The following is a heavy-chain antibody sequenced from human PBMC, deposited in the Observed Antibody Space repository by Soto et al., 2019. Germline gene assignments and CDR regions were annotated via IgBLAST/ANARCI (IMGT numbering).Heavy chain of an antibody. Sequence: LRLSCAASGFTFSSYEMNWVRQAPGKGLEWVSYISSSGSTIYYADSVKGRFTISRDNAKNSLYLQMNSLRAEDTAVYYCARFRVFRYYYGMDVWGQGTTVTVSS. CDR2: ISSSGSTI. J-gene: IGHJ6*02. CDR3: ARFRVFRYYYGMDV. CDR1: GFTFSSYE. V-gene: IGHV3-48*03.